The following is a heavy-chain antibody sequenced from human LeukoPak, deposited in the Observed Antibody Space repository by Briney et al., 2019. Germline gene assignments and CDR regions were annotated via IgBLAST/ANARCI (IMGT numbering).Heavy chain of an antibody. CDR2: IYSGGST. V-gene: IGHV3-66*01. J-gene: IGHJ4*02. CDR3: ARVLAMVRGVIDY. D-gene: IGHD3-10*01. Sequence: GGSLRLSCAASGFTVSSNYMSWVRQAPGKGLEWVSVIYSGGSTYYADSVKGRVTISKDNSKNTLYLQRSSLRAEDTAVYYCARVLAMVRGVIDYWGQGTLVTVSS. CDR1: GFTVSSNY.